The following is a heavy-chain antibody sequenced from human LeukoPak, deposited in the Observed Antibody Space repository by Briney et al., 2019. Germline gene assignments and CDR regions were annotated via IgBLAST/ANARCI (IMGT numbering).Heavy chain of an antibody. D-gene: IGHD6-19*01. V-gene: IGHV3-21*01. Sequence: GRSLRLSCTASGFTFSNYGMHWVRQAPGKGLEWVSSISSSSSYIYYADSVKGRFTISRDNAKNSLYLQMNSLRAEDTAVYYCARDGGIAVAGPVAFDYWGQGTLVTVSS. J-gene: IGHJ4*02. CDR3: ARDGGIAVAGPVAFDY. CDR2: ISSSSSYI. CDR1: GFTFSNYG.